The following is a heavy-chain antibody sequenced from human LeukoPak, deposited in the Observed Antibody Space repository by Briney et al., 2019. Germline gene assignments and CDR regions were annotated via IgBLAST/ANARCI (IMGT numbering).Heavy chain of an antibody. D-gene: IGHD5-18*01. CDR1: AGSISSYY. CDR2: IYYSGST. CDR3: ARETFHAGYSYGYFDY. Sequence: PSETLSLTCTVSAGSISSYYWSWIRRPPGKGLEGIGYIYYSGSTNYNPSLKSRVTISVDTSKNQFSLKLSSVTAADTAVYYCARETFHAGYSYGYFDYWGQGTLVTVSS. J-gene: IGHJ4*02. V-gene: IGHV4-59*01.